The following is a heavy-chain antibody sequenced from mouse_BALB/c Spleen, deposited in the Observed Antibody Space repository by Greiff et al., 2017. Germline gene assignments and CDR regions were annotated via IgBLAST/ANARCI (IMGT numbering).Heavy chain of an antibody. J-gene: IGHJ2*01. CDR1: GFTFSNYW. CDR3: TRGGNYPFLDY. V-gene: IGHV6-6*02. CDR2: IRLKSNNYAT. Sequence: DVKLVESGGGLVQPGGSMKLSCVASGFTFSNYWMNWVRQSPEKGLEWVAEIRLKSNNYATHYAESVKGRFTISRDDSKSSVYLQMNNLRAEDTGIDYCTRGGNYPFLDYWGQGNTRTVSS. D-gene: IGHD2-1*01.